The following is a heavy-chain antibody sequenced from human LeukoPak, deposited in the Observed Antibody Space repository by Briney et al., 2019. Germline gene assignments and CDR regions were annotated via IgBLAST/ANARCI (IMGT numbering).Heavy chain of an antibody. D-gene: IGHD2-2*01. CDR1: GYTFTSYA. J-gene: IGHJ5*02. CDR3: ARDGRSSTSPYWFDP. CDR2: INAGNGNT. V-gene: IGHV1-3*01. Sequence: ASVKVSCKASGYTFTSYAMHWVRQAPGQRLEWMGWINAGNGNTKYSQKFQGRVTITRDTSASTAYMELSSLRSEDTAVHYCARDGRSSTSPYWFDPWGQGTLVTVSS.